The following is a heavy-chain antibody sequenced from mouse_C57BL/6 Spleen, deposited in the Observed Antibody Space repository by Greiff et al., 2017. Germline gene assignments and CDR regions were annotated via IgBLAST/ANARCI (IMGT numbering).Heavy chain of an antibody. D-gene: IGHD1-1*01. CDR1: GYTFTSYW. CDR3: ASGYYGSSYYFDY. J-gene: IGHJ2*01. V-gene: IGHV1-64*01. Sequence: QVQLQQPGAELVKPGASVKLSCKASGYTFTSYWMHWVKQRPGQGLEWIGMIHPTSGSTNYNEKFKSKATMTVDKSSSTAYMHLSSLTSEDSAVYYCASGYYGSSYYFDYWGQGTTLTVSS. CDR2: IHPTSGST.